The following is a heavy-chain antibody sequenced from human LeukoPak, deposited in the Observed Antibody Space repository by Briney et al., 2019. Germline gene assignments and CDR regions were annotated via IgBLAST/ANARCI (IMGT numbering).Heavy chain of an antibody. CDR2: IYYSGST. J-gene: IGHJ4*02. CDR3: ARRYYGVGSYYDC. D-gene: IGHD3-10*01. CDR1: GFTVSSNY. V-gene: IGHV4-59*08. Sequence: GSLRLSCAASGFTVSSNYMSWVRQAPGKGLEWIGYIYYSGSTNYNPSLKSRVTISVDTSKNQFSLKLSSVTAVDTAVYYCARRYYGVGSYYDCWGQGTLVTVSS.